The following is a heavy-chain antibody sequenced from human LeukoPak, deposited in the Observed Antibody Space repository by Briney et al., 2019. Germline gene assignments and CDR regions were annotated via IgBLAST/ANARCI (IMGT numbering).Heavy chain of an antibody. V-gene: IGHV1-24*01. CDR3: ATVVMSTVVNTNPLWAFDI. CDR2: INPEGGKT. Sequence: ASVKVSCKVSGYTLTELSIHWVRQAPGKGLEWMGRINPEGGKTIYAQKFQGRVTMTEDTSTDTVYMELSSLRSEDTAVYYCATVVMSTVVNTNPLWAFDIWGQGKMVTVSS. J-gene: IGHJ3*02. D-gene: IGHD4-17*01. CDR1: GYTLTELS.